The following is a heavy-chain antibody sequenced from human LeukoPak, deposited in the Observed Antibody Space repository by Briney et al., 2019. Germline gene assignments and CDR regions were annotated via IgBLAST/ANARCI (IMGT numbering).Heavy chain of an antibody. CDR3: ANCETTWIAMVPYFDY. D-gene: IGHD4/OR15-4a*01. J-gene: IGHJ4*02. Sequence: GGSLRLSCAASGFTFNNHSMSWVRQAPGKGLQMVSFICGSGGSTYYADSVKGRFTISRDNTKNTLYLQMNRLRGEDTAVYYFANCETTWIAMVPYFDYWGQGTLVTVSS. CDR1: GFTFNNHS. CDR2: ICGSGGST. V-gene: IGHV3-23*01.